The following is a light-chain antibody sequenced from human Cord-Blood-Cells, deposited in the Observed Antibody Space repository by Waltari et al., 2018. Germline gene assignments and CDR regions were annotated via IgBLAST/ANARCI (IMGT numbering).Light chain of an antibody. J-gene: IGLJ3*02. CDR1: SGINVGTYR. CDR3: MIWHSSAWV. Sequence: QAVLTQPSSLSASPGASTSLTSTLRSGINVGTYRIYWYQQNPGSPPQYLLRYKSDSDKQQGSGVPSRFSGSKDASANAGILLISGLQSEDEADYYCMIWHSSAWVFGGGTKLTVL. V-gene: IGLV5-45*02. CDR2: YKSDSDK.